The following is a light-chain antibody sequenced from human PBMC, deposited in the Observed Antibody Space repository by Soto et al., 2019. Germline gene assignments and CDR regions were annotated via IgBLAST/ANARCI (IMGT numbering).Light chain of an antibody. CDR2: ATS. CDR3: QQYGDWPLT. CDR1: QSVGNN. V-gene: IGKV3-15*01. Sequence: EIVVTQSPDTLSVSPGERATLSCRASQSVGNNFAWYQQKPGQAPRLLIFATSTRATGVPARFSGSGSGTEFTLTISSLQSEDFAVYYCQQYGDWPLTFGGGVKVEIE. J-gene: IGKJ4*01.